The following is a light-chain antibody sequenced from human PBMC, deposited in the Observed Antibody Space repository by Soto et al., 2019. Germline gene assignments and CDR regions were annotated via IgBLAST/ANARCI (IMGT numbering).Light chain of an antibody. Sequence: EIVLTQSPGTLSLSPGERATLSCRASQSVSNNYLAWYQQKPGQAPRLLIYGASTRATGIPARFSGSGSGTVFTFTISSLQSEDFAVYYCQQYNNWPAFGQGTKVDIK. CDR3: QQYNNWPA. CDR2: GAS. CDR1: QSVSNN. J-gene: IGKJ1*01. V-gene: IGKV3-15*01.